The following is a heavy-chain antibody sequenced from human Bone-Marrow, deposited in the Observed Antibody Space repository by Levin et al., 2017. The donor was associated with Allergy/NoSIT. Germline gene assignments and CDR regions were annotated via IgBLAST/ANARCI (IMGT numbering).Heavy chain of an antibody. Sequence: ASVKVSCKASKFTFSSSAIQWVRQARGQGLEWIGWIVVGSGNTNYAQSFQERVTITRDMATSTAYMELRSLTFEDTGIYFCAADSGRSWGEWGQGTRVTVAS. CDR2: IVVGSGNT. CDR3: AADSGRSWGE. V-gene: IGHV1-58*02. D-gene: IGHD6-13*01. CDR1: KFTFSSSA. J-gene: IGHJ4*02.